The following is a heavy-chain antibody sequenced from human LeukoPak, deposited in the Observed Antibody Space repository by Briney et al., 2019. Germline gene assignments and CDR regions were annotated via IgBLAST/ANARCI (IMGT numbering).Heavy chain of an antibody. Sequence: PSETLSLTCAVYGGSFSGYYWSWIRQPPGKGLERIGEINHSGSTNYNPSLKSRVTISVDTSKNQFSLKLSSVTAADTAVYYCASPKSCSGGSCYSSFDYWGQGTLVTVSS. D-gene: IGHD2-15*01. CDR1: GGSFSGYY. CDR3: ASPKSCSGGSCYSSFDY. CDR2: INHSGST. V-gene: IGHV4-34*01. J-gene: IGHJ4*02.